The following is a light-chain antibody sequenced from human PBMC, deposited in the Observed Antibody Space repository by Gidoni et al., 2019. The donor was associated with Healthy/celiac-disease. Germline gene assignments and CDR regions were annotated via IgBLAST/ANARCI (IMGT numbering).Light chain of an antibody. V-gene: IGLV2-8*01. CDR2: EVS. CDR3: SSYAGTYSPFV. Sequence: QSALTQPPSASGSPGQSVTISCTGTSSDVGRYDYVSWFQQHPGTAPKHLIYEVSKRPSGVPDRFSGSKSGNTASLTVSGLQAEDEAEYHCSSYAGTYSPFVFGTGTSVTV. J-gene: IGLJ1*01. CDR1: SSDVGRYDY.